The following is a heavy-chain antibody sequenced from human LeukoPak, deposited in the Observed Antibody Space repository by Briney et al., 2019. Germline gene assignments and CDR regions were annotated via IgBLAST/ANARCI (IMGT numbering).Heavy chain of an antibody. V-gene: IGHV4-34*01. CDR3: ARVVRSARVQRPPRYYFDY. J-gene: IGHJ4*02. CDR1: GGPFSGYY. CDR2: INHSGST. D-gene: IGHD2-15*01. Sequence: PSETLSLTCAVYGGPFSGYYWSWIRQPPGKGLEWIGEINHSGSTNYNPSLKSRVTISVDTSKNQFSLKLSSVTAADTAVYYCARVVRSARVQRPPRYYFDYWGQGTLVTVSS.